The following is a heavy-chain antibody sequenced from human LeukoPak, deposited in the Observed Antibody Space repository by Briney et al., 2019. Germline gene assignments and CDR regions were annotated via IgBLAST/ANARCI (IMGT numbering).Heavy chain of an antibody. CDR1: GFTFSDYY. CDR3: ARGGSCSSTSCYKSFDY. CDR2: LSGSGFTI. V-gene: IGHV3-11*01. D-gene: IGHD2-2*02. J-gene: IGHJ4*02. Sequence: GGSLRLSCAVSGFTFSDYYMTWIRQAQGKGLEWVSYLSGSGFTIYYADSVKGRFTISRDNTKNSLYLQMNSLRAEDTAVYYCARGGSCSSTSCYKSFDYWGQGTLVSVSS.